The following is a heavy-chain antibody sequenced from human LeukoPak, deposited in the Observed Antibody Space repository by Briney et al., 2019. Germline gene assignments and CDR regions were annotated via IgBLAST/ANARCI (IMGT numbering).Heavy chain of an antibody. V-gene: IGHV1-8*03. CDR1: GYSFTGYH. CDR2: INPNNGNL. CDR3: ARSDHNSWNAFDI. J-gene: IGHJ3*02. Sequence: ASVKVSCKASGYSFTGYHIHWVRQAPGQGLELMGWINPNNGNLGYAQKFQGRVTITRNTPISTAYMELSSLTSEDTAVYYCARSDHNSWNAFDIWGQGTMVTVSS. D-gene: IGHD1-26*01.